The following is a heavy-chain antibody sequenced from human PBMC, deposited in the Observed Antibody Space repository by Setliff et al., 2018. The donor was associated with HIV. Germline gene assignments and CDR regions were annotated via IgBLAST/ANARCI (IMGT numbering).Heavy chain of an antibody. CDR3: ARDHYYGSGTYYRGGSGFDP. V-gene: IGHV1-46*01. J-gene: IGHJ5*02. CDR2: INPSVGTT. D-gene: IGHD3-10*01. Sequence: ASVKVSCKASGYTFTSYYLNWVRQAPGQGLGWMGIINPSVGTTRYAHKFQGRVTMTRDTSTSTVYMELSSLRSEDTAVYYCARDHYYGSGTYYRGGSGFDPWGQGTLVTVSS. CDR1: GYTFTSYY.